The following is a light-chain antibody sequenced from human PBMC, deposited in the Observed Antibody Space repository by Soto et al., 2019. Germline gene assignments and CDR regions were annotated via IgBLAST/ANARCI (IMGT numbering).Light chain of an antibody. V-gene: IGKV1-27*01. CDR1: QGITNY. CDR2: AAS. CDR3: QKYNSAPALT. J-gene: IGKJ4*01. Sequence: DIQLTQSPSSLSASVGDRVTITCLASQGITNYLAWYQQKAGKAPKLLIYAASTLKSGVPSRFSGSGSGTDFTLTISSLQPEDVATYYCQKYNSAPALTFGGGTKVDIK.